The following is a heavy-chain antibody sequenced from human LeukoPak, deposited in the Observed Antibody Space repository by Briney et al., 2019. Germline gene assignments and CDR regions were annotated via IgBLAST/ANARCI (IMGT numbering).Heavy chain of an antibody. Sequence: ASVKVSCKASGYTFTGYYMHWVRQAPGQGLEWMGWINPNSGGTKYAQKFQGRVTMTRDTSISTAYMELSRPSSDDTAVYYCARGKNSGSYYHFDFWGQGTLVTVSS. CDR1: GYTFTGYY. CDR2: INPNSGGT. D-gene: IGHD1-26*01. J-gene: IGHJ4*02. V-gene: IGHV1-2*02. CDR3: ARGKNSGSYYHFDF.